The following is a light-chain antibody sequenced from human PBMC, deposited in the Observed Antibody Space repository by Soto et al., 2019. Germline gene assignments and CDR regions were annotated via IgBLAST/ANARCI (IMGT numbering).Light chain of an antibody. CDR3: QQSFSTLLIT. CDR1: QSINSY. J-gene: IGKJ5*01. Sequence: DIQMTQSPSSLSASIGDGVTITCRASQSINSYLNWYQQKPGKAPKLLISAASNLQSGVPSRFSGSGSGTDFTLTISSLQPEDFATYYCQQSFSTLLITFGQGTRPEIK. V-gene: IGKV1-39*01. CDR2: AAS.